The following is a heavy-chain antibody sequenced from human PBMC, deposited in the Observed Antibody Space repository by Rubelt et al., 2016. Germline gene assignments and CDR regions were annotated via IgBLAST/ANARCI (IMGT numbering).Heavy chain of an antibody. CDR3: ARRRGGCLDY. CDR1: GGSISSSSYY. J-gene: IGHJ4*02. D-gene: IGHD3-16*01. V-gene: IGHV4-39*07. CDR2: IYYSGST. Sequence: QLQLQESGPGLVKPSETLSLTCTVSGGSISSSSYYWGWIRQPPGKGLEWIGSIYYSGSTYYNPSRKVGVTISVDTSKNTSSLKLSAVTAADTAVYYCARRRGGCLDYWGQGTLVTVSS.